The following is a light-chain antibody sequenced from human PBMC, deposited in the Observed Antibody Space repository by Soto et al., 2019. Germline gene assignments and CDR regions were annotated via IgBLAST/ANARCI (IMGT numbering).Light chain of an antibody. CDR1: QSISSY. Sequence: DIQMTQSPSSLSASVGDRVTVTCRASQSISSYLNWDQQKPGKAPKLLIYAASSLQSGVPSRFSGSGSGTDFTLTISSLQPEDFATYYCQPSYSTPYTFGQGTKLEIK. CDR2: AAS. CDR3: QPSYSTPYT. V-gene: IGKV1-39*01. J-gene: IGKJ2*01.